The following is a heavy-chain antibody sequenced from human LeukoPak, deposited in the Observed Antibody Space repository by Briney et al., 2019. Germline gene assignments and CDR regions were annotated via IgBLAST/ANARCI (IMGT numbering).Heavy chain of an antibody. D-gene: IGHD3-22*01. V-gene: IGHV3-23*01. J-gene: IGHJ3*02. CDR3: AREYPPYYYDSSGYGFPVDI. CDR1: GFTFSSYA. CDR2: ISGSGGST. Sequence: GGSLRLSCAASGFTFSSYAMSWVRQAPGRGLEWVSAISGSGGSTYYADSVKGRFTISRDNAKNSLYLQMNSLRAEDTAVYYCAREYPPYYYDSSGYGFPVDIWGQGTMVTVSS.